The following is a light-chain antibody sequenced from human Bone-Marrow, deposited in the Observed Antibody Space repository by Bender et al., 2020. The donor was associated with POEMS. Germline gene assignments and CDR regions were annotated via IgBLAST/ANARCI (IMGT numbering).Light chain of an antibody. CDR2: RDF. CDR3: AAWDDSLRGAPV. CDR1: SSNIGSNY. J-gene: IGLJ3*02. Sequence: QSVLTQPPSASGTHGQRVTISCSGSSSNIGSNYVYWYQQLPGTAPKLLILRDFQRPSGVPDRFSGSKSGTSASLAISGLRSEDEADYYCAAWDDSLRGAPVFGGGTKLTVL. V-gene: IGLV1-47*01.